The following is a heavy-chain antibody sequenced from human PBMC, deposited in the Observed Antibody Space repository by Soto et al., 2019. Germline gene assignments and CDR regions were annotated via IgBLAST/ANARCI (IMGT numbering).Heavy chain of an antibody. D-gene: IGHD3-16*01. CDR3: ARDKRVGALVDY. Sequence: SQTLSLTCVISGDSISSNSAAWNWIRQSPSRGPEWLGRTYYRSSWFYDYAVSLKSRITINADASKNQFSLQLNSVTPDDTAMYYCARDKRVGALVDYWGPGTLVTVSS. CDR2: TYYRSSWFY. J-gene: IGHJ4*02. V-gene: IGHV6-1*01. CDR1: GDSISSNSAA.